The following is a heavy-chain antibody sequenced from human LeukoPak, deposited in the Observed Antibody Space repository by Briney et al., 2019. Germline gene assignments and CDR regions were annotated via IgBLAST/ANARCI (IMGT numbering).Heavy chain of an antibody. CDR1: GFPVSDYY. D-gene: IGHD5-12*01. J-gene: IGHJ3*02. CDR2: ISRGGSTI. CDR3: ASARTGWLSDREDAFGI. V-gene: IGHV3-11*01. Sequence: GGSLRLSCAASGFPVSDYYMSWIRQAPGKGPEWVSDISRGGSTIYYADSVKGRFTISRDNAKNSLYLQMNSLRAEDTAVYYCASARTGWLSDREDAFGIWGQGTMVTGSS.